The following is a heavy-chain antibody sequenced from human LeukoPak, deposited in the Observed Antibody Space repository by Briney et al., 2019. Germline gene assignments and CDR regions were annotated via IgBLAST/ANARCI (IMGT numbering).Heavy chain of an antibody. CDR3: ARPGVGFDY. CDR1: GFPFPGYW. V-gene: IGHV3-74*01. J-gene: IGHJ4*02. Sequence: PGGSLGLSCAASGFPFPGYWMHWAPKAPGRGWVWLSRINSDGTITSYADSLEGRFTISRDNAKNTVYLQMNSLRAEDTAVYYCARPGVGFDYWGQGALVTVSS. CDR2: INSDGTIT.